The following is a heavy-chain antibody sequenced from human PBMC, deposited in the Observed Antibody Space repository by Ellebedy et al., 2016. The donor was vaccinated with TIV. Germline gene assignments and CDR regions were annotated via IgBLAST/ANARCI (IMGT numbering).Heavy chain of an antibody. J-gene: IGHJ6*02. CDR1: GGSVSSANYF. D-gene: IGHD3-3*01. Sequence: SETLSLXXAVSGGSVSSANYFWSWIREPPGKGLEWIACISYNGITNYNPSLQSRVTMSIDTSQNQISLKVTSVTDADTAVNYCARDYESRSGTVSYYGMDVWGQGTTVTVSS. CDR3: ARDYESRSGTVSYYGMDV. V-gene: IGHV4-61*01. CDR2: ISYNGIT.